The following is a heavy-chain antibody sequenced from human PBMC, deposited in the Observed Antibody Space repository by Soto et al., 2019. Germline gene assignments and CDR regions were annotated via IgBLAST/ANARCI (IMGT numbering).Heavy chain of an antibody. CDR1: GGSISSGDYY. D-gene: IGHD2-21*01. CDR2: IYDSGST. CDR3: AREMRALLKNYYYGIDV. V-gene: IGHV4-30-4*01. J-gene: IGHJ6*02. Sequence: SETLSLTCTVSGGSISSGDYYWSWLRQPPGKGLEWIGYIYDSGSTYYNPSLKSRVAISIDTSKNQFSLKLSSVTAADTAVYYCAREMRALLKNYYYGIDVWGQGTTVTVSS.